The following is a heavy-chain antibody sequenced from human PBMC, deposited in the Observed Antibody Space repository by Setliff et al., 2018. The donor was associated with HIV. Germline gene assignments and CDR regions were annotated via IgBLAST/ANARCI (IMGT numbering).Heavy chain of an antibody. J-gene: IGHJ4*02. D-gene: IGHD3-22*01. CDR1: GYSISSGYY. CDR2: IYHSGST. CDR3: ARDPHYFDTSGHYSWFYFDY. V-gene: IGHV4-38-2*02. Sequence: SETLSLTCAVSGYSISSGYYWGWIRQPPGKGLEWIGSIYHSGSTTYHPSLRSRVTVSAATSKNQFSLKLTSVTAADTAVYFCARDPHYFDTSGHYSWFYFDYWGQGTLVTVSS.